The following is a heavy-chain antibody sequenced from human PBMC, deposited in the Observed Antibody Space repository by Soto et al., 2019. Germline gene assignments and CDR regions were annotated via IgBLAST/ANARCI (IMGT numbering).Heavy chain of an antibody. CDR2: IIPIFGTA. CDR3: ARGHSRTRGPEYYFDY. J-gene: IGHJ4*02. D-gene: IGHD1-1*01. V-gene: IGHV1-69*13. CDR1: GGTFSSYA. Sequence: RASVKVSCKASGGTFSSYAISWVRQAPGQGLEWMGGIIPIFGTANYAQKFQGRVTITADESTSTAYMELSSLRSEDTAVYYCARGHSRTRGPEYYFDYWGQGTLVTVSS.